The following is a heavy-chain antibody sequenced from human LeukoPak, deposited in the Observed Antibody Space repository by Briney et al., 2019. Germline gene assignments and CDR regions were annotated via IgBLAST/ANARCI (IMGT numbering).Heavy chain of an antibody. CDR2: ISGSGGST. Sequence: PGGSLRLSXAASGFTFSSYAMSWVRQAPGKGLEWVSAISGSGGSTYYADSVKGRFTISRDNSKNTLYLQMNSQRAEDTAVYYCAKDRWGSFDYWGQGTLVTVSS. CDR1: GFTFSSYA. D-gene: IGHD3-16*01. CDR3: AKDRWGSFDY. V-gene: IGHV3-23*01. J-gene: IGHJ4*02.